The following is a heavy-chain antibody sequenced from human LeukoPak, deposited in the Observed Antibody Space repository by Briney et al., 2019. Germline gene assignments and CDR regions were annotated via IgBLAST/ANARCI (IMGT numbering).Heavy chain of an antibody. J-gene: IGHJ2*01. V-gene: IGHV5-51*01. CDR2: IYPGDSDV. Sequence: GESLKISCKGSGYSFNNYWIGWVRQMSGKGLEWMGIIYPGDSDVRYSPSFQGQVTISADKSISTAYLQWSSLKASDTAIYYCATVGYGSGSFYGYLDLWGRGTLLTVSS. D-gene: IGHD3-10*01. CDR1: GYSFNNYW. CDR3: ATVGYGSGSFYGYLDL.